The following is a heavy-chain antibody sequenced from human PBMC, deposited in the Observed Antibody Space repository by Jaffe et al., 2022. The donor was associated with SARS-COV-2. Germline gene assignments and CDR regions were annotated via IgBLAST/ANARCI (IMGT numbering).Heavy chain of an antibody. CDR2: IWYDGSNT. CDR3: ARDHISSASFYCGMDV. V-gene: IGHV3-33*01. CDR1: RFTFSTYG. J-gene: IGHJ6*02. D-gene: IGHD2-21*01. Sequence: QVQLVESGGGVVQPGKSLRLSCAASRFTFSTYGMHWVRQAPGKGLEWVAGIWYDGSNTNYADSVKGRFTISRDDSRNTLYLQMNSLRAEDTAVYSCARDHISSASFYCGMDVWGQGTTVIVSS.